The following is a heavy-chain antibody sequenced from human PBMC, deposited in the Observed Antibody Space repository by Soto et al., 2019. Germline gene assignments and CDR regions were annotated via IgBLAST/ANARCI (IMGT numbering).Heavy chain of an antibody. CDR2: INGDGTTT. CDR3: ARGVRGHYGKDV. Sequence: EVQLVESGGGLVQPGGSLRLSCAASGFTFNNYWIHWVRQAPGKGPMWVSRINGDGTTTNYADSVKGRFGISRDNAKNTVYLQMNSLRAEDTALYYCARGVRGHYGKDVWGQGTTVTVSS. V-gene: IGHV3-74*01. D-gene: IGHD3-10*01. J-gene: IGHJ6*02. CDR1: GFTFNNYW.